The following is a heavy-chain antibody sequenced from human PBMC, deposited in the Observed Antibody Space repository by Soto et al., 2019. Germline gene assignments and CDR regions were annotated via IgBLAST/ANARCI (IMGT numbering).Heavy chain of an antibody. J-gene: IGHJ4*02. CDR2: IYYSGST. CDR1: GGSISSGGYY. Sequence: SETLSLTCTVSGGSISSGGYYWSWIRQHPGKGLEWIGYIYYSGSTYYNPSLKSRVTISVDTSKNQFSLKLSSVTAADTAVYYCASGYSGYDFEGGLRHFDYWGQGTLVTVSS. CDR3: ASGYSGYDFEGGLRHFDY. V-gene: IGHV4-31*03. D-gene: IGHD5-12*01.